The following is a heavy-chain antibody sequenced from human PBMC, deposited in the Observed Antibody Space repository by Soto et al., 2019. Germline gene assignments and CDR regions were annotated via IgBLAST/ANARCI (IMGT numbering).Heavy chain of an antibody. V-gene: IGHV1-18*01. D-gene: IGHD5-18*01. CDR2: ISTYNVDT. J-gene: IGHJ4*02. CDR1: GYTFTSYG. CDR3: ARGGFAYGYLDF. Sequence: QVHLVQSGAEVKKPGASLKVSGKSSGYTFTSYGIVWVRQAPGQGLEWMGWISTYNVDTKYAQKFKGRVTMSTDTSTTTAYMELTSLTSDDTAMYYCARGGFAYGYLDFWGQGTLATVSS.